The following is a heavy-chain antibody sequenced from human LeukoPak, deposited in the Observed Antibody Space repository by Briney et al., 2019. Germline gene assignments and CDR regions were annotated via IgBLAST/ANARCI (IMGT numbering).Heavy chain of an antibody. CDR2: INHSGST. D-gene: IGHD2-15*01. CDR1: GGSFSGYY. V-gene: IGHV4-34*01. CDR3: ARGRGCSGGSCYYYGMDV. Sequence: SETLSLTCAVYGGSFSGYYWSWIRQPPGKGLEWIGEINHSGSTNYNPSLKSRVTISVDTSKNQFSLKLSSVTAADTAVYYCARGRGCSGGSCYYYGMDVWGKGTTVTVSS. J-gene: IGHJ6*04.